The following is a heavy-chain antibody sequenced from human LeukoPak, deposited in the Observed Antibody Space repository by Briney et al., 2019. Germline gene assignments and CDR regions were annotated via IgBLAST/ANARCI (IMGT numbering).Heavy chain of an antibody. CDR3: ARAYSSSWYGFDY. V-gene: IGHV4-39*07. J-gene: IGHJ4*02. D-gene: IGHD6-13*01. CDR2: IYYSGST. Sequence: TSETLSLTCTVSGGSISSSSYYWGWIRQPPGKGLEWIGSIYYSGSTYYNPSLKSRVTISVDTSKNQFSLNLSSVTAADTAVYYCARAYSSSWYGFDYWGQGTLVTVSS. CDR1: GGSISSSSYY.